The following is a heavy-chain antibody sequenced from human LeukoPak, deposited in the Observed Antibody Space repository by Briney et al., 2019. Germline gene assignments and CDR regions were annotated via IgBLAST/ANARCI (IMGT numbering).Heavy chain of an antibody. J-gene: IGHJ4*02. CDR3: ARDPLYVYGDYGY. V-gene: IGHV3-21*01. CDR1: GFTFSSYS. CDR2: TSSSSSYI. Sequence: GGSLRLSCAASGFTFSSYSMNWVRQAPGKGLEWVSSTSSSSSYIYYADSVKGRFTISRDNAKNSLYLQMNSLRAEDTAVYYCARDPLYVYGDYGYWGQGTLVTVSS. D-gene: IGHD4-17*01.